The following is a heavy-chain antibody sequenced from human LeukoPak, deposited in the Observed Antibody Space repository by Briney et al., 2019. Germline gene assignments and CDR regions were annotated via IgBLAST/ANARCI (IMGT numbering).Heavy chain of an antibody. CDR1: GDSTSSDRYY. D-gene: IGHD1-26*01. CDR2: IYYSGST. Sequence: SETLSLTCTISGDSTSSDRYYGGWVRQPPGKGLEWIGNIYYSGSTYYNPSLKSRVTMSVDTSKNQFFLKLNSVTAADTAVYYRARGRPYSGGYHLDYWGQGTLATVSS. CDR3: ARGRPYSGGYHLDY. J-gene: IGHJ4*02. V-gene: IGHV4-39*01.